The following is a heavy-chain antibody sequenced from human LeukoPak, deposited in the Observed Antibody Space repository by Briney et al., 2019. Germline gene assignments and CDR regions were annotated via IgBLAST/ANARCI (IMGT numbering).Heavy chain of an antibody. CDR2: VNHSGTT. D-gene: IGHD6-19*01. Sequence: SETLSVTCAVYGGSFSGYYWTWIRQPPGKGLEWIGEVNHSGTTNYNTSLKSRVSISVDTSKNQFSLKVRSVTAADTAVYYCARGLLRGIPVAATPWGQGTLVAVSS. CDR3: ARGLLRGIPVAATP. V-gene: IGHV4-34*01. CDR1: GGSFSGYY. J-gene: IGHJ5*02.